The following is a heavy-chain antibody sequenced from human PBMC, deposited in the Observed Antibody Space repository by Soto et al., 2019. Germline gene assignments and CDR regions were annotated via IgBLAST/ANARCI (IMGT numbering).Heavy chain of an antibody. Sequence: QVQLQESGPGLVKPSETLSLTCTVSGVSITPYYWTWIRHPPGKGLEWIGYVYHTGNTYYNPSLKSRVIISLDTSKNQVSLRLKSVTAADTAVYYCAREQYNWKLWGQGTLVTVSS. D-gene: IGHD1-20*01. CDR2: VYHTGNT. CDR1: GVSITPYY. V-gene: IGHV4-59*01. J-gene: IGHJ4*02. CDR3: AREQYNWKL.